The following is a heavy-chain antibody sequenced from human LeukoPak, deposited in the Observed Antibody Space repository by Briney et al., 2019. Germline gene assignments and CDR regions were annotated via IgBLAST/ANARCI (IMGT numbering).Heavy chain of an antibody. D-gene: IGHD5-18*01. CDR3: ARDQGLTAPPPYGLDV. CDR1: GGTFSSSA. Sequence: SVKVSSKASGGTFSSSAITWVRQAPGQGLEWMGRIIPVLNITNYAQKFQGRVTITADTSTSTAYMELSSLRSEETAVYYCARDQGLTAPPPYGLDVWGQGTTVTVSS. CDR2: IIPVLNIT. V-gene: IGHV1-69*04. J-gene: IGHJ6*02.